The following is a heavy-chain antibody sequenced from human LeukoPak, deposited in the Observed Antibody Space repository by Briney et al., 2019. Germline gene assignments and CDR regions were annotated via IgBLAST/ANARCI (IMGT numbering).Heavy chain of an antibody. CDR3: TTDQYDILTGYYMGYFDY. CDR2: IKSKTDGGTT. CDR1: GFIFSKAW. D-gene: IGHD3-9*01. J-gene: IGHJ4*02. Sequence: GGSLRLSCAASGFIFSKAWMSWVRQAPGKGLEWVGRIKSKTDGGTTDYAAPVKGRFTISRDDSKNTLYLQMNSLKTEDTAVYYCTTDQYDILTGYYMGYFDYWGQGTLVTVSS. V-gene: IGHV3-15*01.